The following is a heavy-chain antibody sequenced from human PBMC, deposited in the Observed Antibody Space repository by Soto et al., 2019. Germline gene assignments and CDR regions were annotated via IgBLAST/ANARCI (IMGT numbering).Heavy chain of an antibody. J-gene: IGHJ4*02. CDR3: EKDWRAPPGYYFDY. CDR2: ITGSGGST. CDR1: GFPFSGYA. V-gene: IGHV3-23*01. Sequence: GGSLRLSFAASGFPFSGYAMSWVRQATGKWLEWVSAITGSGGSTYYADSVKGRFTISRDNSKNTLYLQMKSLRAEDTAVYYCEKDWRAPPGYYFDYWGQGTLVTVSS. D-gene: IGHD3-3*01.